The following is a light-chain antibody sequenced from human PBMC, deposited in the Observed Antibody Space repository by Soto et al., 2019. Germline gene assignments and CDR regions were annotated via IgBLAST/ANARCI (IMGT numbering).Light chain of an antibody. J-gene: IGKJ1*01. Sequence: EIVLTQSPATLSLSPGERATLSYRASQSVSSYLAWYQQKPGQAPRLLIYDASNRATGIPARFSGSGSGTDFTLTISSLEPEDFAVYYCQQRSNWRTFGQGTKVEIK. CDR2: DAS. CDR1: QSVSSY. CDR3: QQRSNWRT. V-gene: IGKV3-11*01.